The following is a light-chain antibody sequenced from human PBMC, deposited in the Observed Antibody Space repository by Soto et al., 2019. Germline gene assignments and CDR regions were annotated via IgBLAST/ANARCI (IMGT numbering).Light chain of an antibody. CDR2: GAS. CDR3: QQYNNWPPVT. J-gene: IGKJ2*01. CDR1: QSVSSN. Sequence: EIVMTQSPATLSVSPGERAPLSCRASQSVSSNLAWYQPKPGQAPRLLIYGASTRATGIPARFSGSESGTEFTLTISSLQSEDFAVYYCQQYNNWPPVTFGQGTKLEIK. V-gene: IGKV3-15*01.